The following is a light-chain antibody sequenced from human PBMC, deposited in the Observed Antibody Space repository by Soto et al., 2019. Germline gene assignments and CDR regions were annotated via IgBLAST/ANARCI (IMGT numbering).Light chain of an antibody. V-gene: IGKV3-11*01. CDR1: QSVSSY. J-gene: IGKJ2*01. Sequence: EIGLTQSPATLSLSPGERATLSCRASQSVSSYLAWYQQKPGQAPRLLIYDTSNRATGIPARFSGSGSGTDFTLTISSLEPEDFAVYYCQQRNNWPPYTFGQGTKVDIK. CDR3: QQRNNWPPYT. CDR2: DTS.